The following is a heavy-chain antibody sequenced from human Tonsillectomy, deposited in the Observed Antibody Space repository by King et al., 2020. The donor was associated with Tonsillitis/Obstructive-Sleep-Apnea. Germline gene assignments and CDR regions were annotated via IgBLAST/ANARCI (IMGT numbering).Heavy chain of an antibody. D-gene: IGHD2-2*01. CDR3: ARGIVVVPAAPLGPFDI. CDR1: GFTFGSYA. CDR2: FSSNGVST. V-gene: IGHV3-64*01. J-gene: IGHJ3*02. Sequence: VQLVESGEGLVQPGGSLRLSCQASGFTFGSYAMHWVRQAPGKGLEYVSAFSSNGVSTYYANSVKGRFTISRDNSKNTLYLQMGSLRAEDMAVYYCARGIVVVPAAPLGPFDIWGQGTMVTVSS.